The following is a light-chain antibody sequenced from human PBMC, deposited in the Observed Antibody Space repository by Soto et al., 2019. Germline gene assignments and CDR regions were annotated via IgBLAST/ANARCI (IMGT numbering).Light chain of an antibody. CDR3: QQYGSSPLT. Sequence: DIQKTQSPSALSSSVADRVTTTCRASQSISTYLEWFQQKPGKAPKLLIYGASTLQSGVPSRFSGSGSGTDFTLTISRLEPEDFAVYYCQQYGSSPLTFGGGTKVDIK. CDR1: QSISTY. V-gene: IGKV1-39*01. CDR2: GAS. J-gene: IGKJ4*01.